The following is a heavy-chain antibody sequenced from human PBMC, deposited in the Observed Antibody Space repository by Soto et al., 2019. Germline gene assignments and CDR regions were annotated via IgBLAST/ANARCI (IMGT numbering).Heavy chain of an antibody. Sequence: EVLLVESGGGLVQPGGSLRLSCAASGFTFSSYWMHWVRQAPGKGLVWVSRINSDGSSTSYADSVKGRFTISRDNAKNTLYLQMNSLRAEDTAVYYWARGNTYYDLWSGYGGMDVWGQGTTVTVSS. V-gene: IGHV3-74*01. CDR1: GFTFSSYW. J-gene: IGHJ6*02. D-gene: IGHD3-3*01. CDR3: ARGNTYYDLWSGYGGMDV. CDR2: INSDGSST.